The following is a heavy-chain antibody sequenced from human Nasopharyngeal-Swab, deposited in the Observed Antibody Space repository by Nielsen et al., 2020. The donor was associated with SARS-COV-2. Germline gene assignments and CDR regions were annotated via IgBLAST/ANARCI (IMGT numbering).Heavy chain of an antibody. J-gene: IGHJ4*02. Sequence: WIRQPPGKGLEWIGEINHSGSTNYNPSLKSRVSISLDTSKNHFSLKLSSVTAADTAMYYCARFGATGSGFDYWGQGTLVTVSS. D-gene: IGHD3-10*01. V-gene: IGHV4-34*01. CDR3: ARFGATGSGFDY. CDR2: INHSGST.